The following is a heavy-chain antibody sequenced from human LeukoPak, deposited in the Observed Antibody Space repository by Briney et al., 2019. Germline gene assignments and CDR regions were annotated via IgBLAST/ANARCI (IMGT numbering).Heavy chain of an antibody. Sequence: ASVKVSCKASGGTFSSYAISWVRQAPGQGLEWMGWMNPNSGNTGYAQKFQGRVTITRNTSISTAYMELSSLRSEDTAVYYCARALGAFDIWGQGTMVTVSS. CDR1: GGTFSSYA. V-gene: IGHV1-8*03. J-gene: IGHJ3*02. CDR3: ARALGAFDI. CDR2: MNPNSGNT.